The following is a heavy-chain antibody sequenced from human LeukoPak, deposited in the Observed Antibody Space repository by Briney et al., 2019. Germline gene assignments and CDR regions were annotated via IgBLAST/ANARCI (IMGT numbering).Heavy chain of an antibody. CDR2: ISAYNGNT. CDR3: ARRGPFDYDTSGFFDY. Sequence: ASVKVSCKASGYTFISYGISWVRQAPGQGLEWMGWISAYNGNTNYAQKLQGRVTMTTDTSTSTAYMELRSLRSDDTAVYYCARRGPFDYDTSGFFDYWGQGTLVTVSS. D-gene: IGHD3-22*01. CDR1: GYTFISYG. V-gene: IGHV1-18*01. J-gene: IGHJ4*02.